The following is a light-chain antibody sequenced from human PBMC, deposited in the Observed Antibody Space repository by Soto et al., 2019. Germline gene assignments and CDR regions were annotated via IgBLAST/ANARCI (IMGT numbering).Light chain of an antibody. Sequence: DITMTQSPSSLSASVGDRVTIPCRASQSISSYLNWYQQKPGKAPKLLIYAASSLQSGVPSRFSGSGSGTDFTLTISSLQPEDFTTYYCQQSYSTPLTFGGGTKVDIK. CDR2: AAS. CDR3: QQSYSTPLT. V-gene: IGKV1-39*01. CDR1: QSISSY. J-gene: IGKJ4*01.